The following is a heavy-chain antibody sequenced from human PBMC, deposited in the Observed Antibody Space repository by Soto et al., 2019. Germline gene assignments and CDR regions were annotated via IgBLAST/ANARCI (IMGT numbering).Heavy chain of an antibody. Sequence: EVQLVESGGGLVQPGGSLRLSCAAYGFTFSSYWMHWGRQAPGKGLVWVSRINSAGSSTSYADSVKGRLTIPRDNAKNTLYLQMNSLRAEDTAVYYCVRTSLVVAAATREDYWGQGTLVTVSS. CDR1: GFTFSSYW. V-gene: IGHV3-74*01. J-gene: IGHJ4*02. CDR3: VRTSLVVAAATREDY. D-gene: IGHD2-15*01. CDR2: INSAGSST.